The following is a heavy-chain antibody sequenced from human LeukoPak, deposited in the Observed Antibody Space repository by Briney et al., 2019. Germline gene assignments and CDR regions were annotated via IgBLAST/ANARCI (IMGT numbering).Heavy chain of an antibody. J-gene: IGHJ4*02. CDR1: GGSFSGDC. V-gene: IGHV4-34*01. CDR3: ARVHGHNLGTLDY. Sequence: SETLSLSCAVYGGSFSGDCWSWIRQPPGKGLQWIGEINHSGNTNNNPPLKSRVTISVDTSKNQLSLNLTSVTAADTAVYYCARVHGHNLGTLDYWGQGILVTVSS. CDR2: INHSGNT. D-gene: IGHD5-24*01.